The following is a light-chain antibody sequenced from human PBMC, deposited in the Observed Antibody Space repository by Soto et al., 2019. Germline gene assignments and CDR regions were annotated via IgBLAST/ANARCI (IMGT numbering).Light chain of an antibody. CDR1: QSVSSN. Sequence: EIVMTQSPATLSVSPGERATLSCRASQSVSSNLAWYQQKVGQAPRLLIYDASTRATGVPARFSGSGSGTEFTLTISSLQSEDFAVYYCEQYSKWPETFGPGTKVEIK. J-gene: IGKJ1*01. V-gene: IGKV3-15*01. CDR2: DAS. CDR3: EQYSKWPET.